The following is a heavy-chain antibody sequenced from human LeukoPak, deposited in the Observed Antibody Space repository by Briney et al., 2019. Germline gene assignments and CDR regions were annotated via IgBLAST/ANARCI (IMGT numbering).Heavy chain of an antibody. V-gene: IGHV3-7*01. J-gene: IGHJ4*02. CDR3: VKSTVTSVIDY. CDR2: IKQDETEK. Sequence: GESLRLSCTASGFTFSNFWMGWVRQAPGKGLEWVANIKQDETEKFYLGSVKGRFTISRDNSKNTLYLQMSGLRVEDTAVYYCVKSTVTSVIDYWGQGTLVTVSS. CDR1: GFTFSNFW. D-gene: IGHD4-17*01.